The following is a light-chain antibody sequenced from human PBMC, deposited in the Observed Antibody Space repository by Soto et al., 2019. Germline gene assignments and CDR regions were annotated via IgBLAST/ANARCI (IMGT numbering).Light chain of an antibody. Sequence: QSVLTQPPSASGTPVQGVTSSFSGSTSNIGSNYVYWYQQLPGTAPKLLIYRNNQRPSGVPDRFSGSKSGTSASLAISGLRSDDEADYFCATWDDSLNGFYVFGTGTKVTVL. CDR3: ATWDDSLNGFYV. CDR2: RNN. J-gene: IGLJ1*01. CDR1: TSNIGSNY. V-gene: IGLV1-47*01.